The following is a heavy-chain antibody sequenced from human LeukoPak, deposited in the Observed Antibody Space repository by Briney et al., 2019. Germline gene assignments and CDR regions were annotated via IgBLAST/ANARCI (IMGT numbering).Heavy chain of an antibody. J-gene: IGHJ3*02. CDR2: INQDGSAK. CDR1: GFSFSTYW. Sequence: GGSLRLSCTASGFSFSTYWMSWVRQAPGKGLEWVANINQDGSAKYYVASVKGRFTISRDNTDNSLYLQMNSLRAEDTAVYYCARSGDILTRYYQNDAFDIWGQGTMVTVSS. D-gene: IGHD3-9*01. CDR3: ARSGDILTRYYQNDAFDI. V-gene: IGHV3-7*01.